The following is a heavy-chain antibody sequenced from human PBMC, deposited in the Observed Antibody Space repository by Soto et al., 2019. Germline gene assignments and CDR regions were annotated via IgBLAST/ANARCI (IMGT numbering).Heavy chain of an antibody. D-gene: IGHD6-13*01. CDR2: IYTSGST. Sequence: SETLSLTCTVSGGSISSYYWSWIRQPAGKGLEWIGRIYTSGSTNYNPSLKSRVTMSVDTSKNQFSLKLSSVTAADTAVYYCARGYSSSWYEGDYYYYYGMDVWGQGTTVTV. V-gene: IGHV4-4*07. CDR1: GGSISSYY. J-gene: IGHJ6*02. CDR3: ARGYSSSWYEGDYYYYYGMDV.